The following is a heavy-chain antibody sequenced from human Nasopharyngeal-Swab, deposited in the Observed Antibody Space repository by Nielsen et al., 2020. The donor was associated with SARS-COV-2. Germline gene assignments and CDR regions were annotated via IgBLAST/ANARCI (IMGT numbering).Heavy chain of an antibody. CDR1: GRTFSSYA. J-gene: IGHJ4*02. CDR3: ARDGKYGSLYFDY. Sequence: SVKVSCKASGRTFSSYAISWVRQAPGQGLEWMGGIIPIFGTANYAQKFQGRVTITADESTSTAYMELSSLRSEDTAVYYCARDGKYGSLYFDYWGQGTLVTVSS. D-gene: IGHD6-13*01. CDR2: IIPIFGTA. V-gene: IGHV1-69*13.